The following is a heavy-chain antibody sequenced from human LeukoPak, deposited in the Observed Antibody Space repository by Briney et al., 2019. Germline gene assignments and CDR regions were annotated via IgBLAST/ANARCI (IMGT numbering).Heavy chain of an antibody. Sequence: TGGSLRLSCAASGFTFSSYAMSWVRQAPGKGLEWVSAISGSGGSTYYADSVKGRFTISRDNSKNTLYLQMNSLRAEDTAAYYCAKTSPLNYGSGHRPYDYWGQGTLVTVSS. D-gene: IGHD3-10*01. CDR3: AKTSPLNYGSGHRPYDY. J-gene: IGHJ4*02. V-gene: IGHV3-23*01. CDR2: ISGSGGST. CDR1: GFTFSSYA.